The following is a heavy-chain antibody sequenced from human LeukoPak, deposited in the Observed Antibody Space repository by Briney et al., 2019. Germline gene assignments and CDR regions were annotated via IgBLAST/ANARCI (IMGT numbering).Heavy chain of an antibody. CDR2: IYTSGST. CDR1: GGSIGSGSYY. D-gene: IGHD3-10*01. J-gene: IGHJ4*02. CDR3: AKDLMIRGATTGGFDY. V-gene: IGHV4-61*02. Sequence: PSETLSLTCTVSGGSIGSGSYYWSWIRQPAGKGLEWIGRIYTSGSTNYNPSLKSRVTLSVDTSKNQFSLKLSSVTAADTAVYYCAKDLMIRGATTGGFDYWGQGTLVTVSS.